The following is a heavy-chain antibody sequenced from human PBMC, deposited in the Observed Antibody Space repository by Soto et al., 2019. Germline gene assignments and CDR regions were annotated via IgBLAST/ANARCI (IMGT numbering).Heavy chain of an antibody. V-gene: IGHV3-30*03. J-gene: IGHJ3*02. CDR1: GFTFSSYG. CDR2: ISYDGSNK. D-gene: IGHD3-22*01. CDR3: ARAGNYYDSSGYYAFDI. Sequence: GSLRLSCAASGFTFSSYGMHWVRQAPGKGLEWVAVISYDGSNKYYADSVKGRFTISRDNSKNTLYLQMNSLRAEDTAVYYCARAGNYYDSSGYYAFDIWGQGTMVTVSS.